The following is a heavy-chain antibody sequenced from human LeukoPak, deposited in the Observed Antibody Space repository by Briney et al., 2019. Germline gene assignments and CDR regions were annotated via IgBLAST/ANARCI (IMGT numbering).Heavy chain of an antibody. CDR3: ARGYDFSVGFDY. CDR1: GGSFSGYY. J-gene: IGHJ4*02. D-gene: IGHD3-3*01. CDR2: INHSGST. V-gene: IGHV4-34*01. Sequence: SETLSLTCAVYGGSFSGYYWSWIRQPPGKGLEWIGEINHSGSTNYDPSLKSRVTISVDTSKNQFSLKLSSVTAADTAVYYCARGYDFSVGFDYWGQGTLVTVSS.